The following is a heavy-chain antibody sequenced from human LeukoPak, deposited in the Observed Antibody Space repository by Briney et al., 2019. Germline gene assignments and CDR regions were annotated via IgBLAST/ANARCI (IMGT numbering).Heavy chain of an antibody. CDR1: GFTFSSYA. Sequence: GGSLRLSCAASGFTFSSYAMSWVRQAPGKGLEWVSAISVSGNTYHADSVKGRFTISRDSYKNTLYLQMNSLRAEDAAVYYCAKAPVTTCSGAYCYPFDYWGQGTLVTVSS. V-gene: IGHV3-23*01. CDR2: ISVSGNT. D-gene: IGHD2-15*01. CDR3: AKAPVTTCSGAYCYPFDY. J-gene: IGHJ4*02.